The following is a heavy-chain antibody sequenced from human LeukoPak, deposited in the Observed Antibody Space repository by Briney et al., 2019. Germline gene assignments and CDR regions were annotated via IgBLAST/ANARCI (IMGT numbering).Heavy chain of an antibody. Sequence: PGGSLRLSCAASGFTFSNAWMSWVRQAPGKGLEWVGRIKSKTDGGTTDYAAPVKGRFAISRDDSKNTLYLQMNSLKTEDTAVYYCTTDKAGYYYDNGDAPLDAFDIWGQGTMVTVSS. CDR3: TTDKAGYYYDNGDAPLDAFDI. CDR2: IKSKTDGGTT. CDR1: GFTFSNAW. D-gene: IGHD3-22*01. J-gene: IGHJ3*02. V-gene: IGHV3-15*01.